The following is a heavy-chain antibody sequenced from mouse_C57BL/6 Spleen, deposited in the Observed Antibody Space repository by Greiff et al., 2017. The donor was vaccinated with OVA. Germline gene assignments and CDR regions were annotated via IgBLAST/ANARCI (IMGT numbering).Heavy chain of an antibody. V-gene: IGHV2-6*01. J-gene: IGHJ3*01. D-gene: IGHD1-1*01. CDR3: ASEGSYGSSYGFAY. Sequence: VHLVESGPGLVAPSQSLSITCTVSGFSLTSYGVDWVRQSPGKGLEWLGVIWGVGSTNYNSALKSRLSISKDNSKSQVFLKMNSLQTDDTAMYYCASEGSYGSSYGFAYWGQGTLVTVSA. CDR2: IWGVGST. CDR1: GFSLTSYG.